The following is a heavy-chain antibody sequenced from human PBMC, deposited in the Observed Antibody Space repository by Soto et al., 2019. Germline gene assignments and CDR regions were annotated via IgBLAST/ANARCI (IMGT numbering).Heavy chain of an antibody. CDR3: ARGLGYSSGCLGY. CDR2: INHSGST. CDR1: GGSFSGYY. Sequence: QVQRQQWGAGLLKPPESLSLTCAVYGGSFSGYYWSWIRQPAGKGLEWIGEINHSGSTNYNPSLKSRVTISVDTSKNQFSLKLRSVTAADTAVYYCARGLGYSSGCLGYWGQGTLVTVSS. D-gene: IGHD6-19*01. J-gene: IGHJ4*02. V-gene: IGHV4-34*01.